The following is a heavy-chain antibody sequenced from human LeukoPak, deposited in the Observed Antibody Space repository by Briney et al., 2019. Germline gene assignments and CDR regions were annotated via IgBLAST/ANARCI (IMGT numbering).Heavy chain of an antibody. D-gene: IGHD3-22*01. CDR2: IYYSGST. Sequence: PSETLSLTCTVSGGSISSSSYYWGWIRHPPGKGLEWIGSIYYSGSTYYNPSLKSRVTISVDTSKNQLSLNLSSVTAADTAVYYCARLYYDSSGYYQICYFDYWGQGTLVTVSS. CDR3: ARLYYDSSGYYQICYFDY. J-gene: IGHJ4*02. V-gene: IGHV4-39*01. CDR1: GGSISSSSYY.